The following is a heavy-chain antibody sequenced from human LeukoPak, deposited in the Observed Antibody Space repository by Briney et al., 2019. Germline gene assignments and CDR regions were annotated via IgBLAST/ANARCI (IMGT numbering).Heavy chain of an antibody. J-gene: IGHJ4*02. V-gene: IGHV3-30*03. CDR2: ISYDGSNK. CDR1: GFTFSSYG. Sequence: PGRSLRLSCAASGFTFSSYGMHWVRQAPGKGLEWVAVISYDGSNKYYADSVKGRFTISRDNSKNTLYLQMNSLRAEDTAVYYCARGHTYYYDPILDYWGQGTLVTVSS. CDR3: ARGHTYYYDPILDY. D-gene: IGHD3-22*01.